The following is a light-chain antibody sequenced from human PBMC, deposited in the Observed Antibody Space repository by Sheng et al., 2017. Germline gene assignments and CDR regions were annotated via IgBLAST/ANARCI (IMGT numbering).Light chain of an antibody. Sequence: DIQLTQSPSTLSASVGDRVSITCRASQGISNWLAWYQQKPGRAPQLLIFKATTLETGVPTRFSGSGSGTDFTLTISSLQPDDFATYYCQQYNSYWTFGQGTKVEIK. J-gene: IGKJ1*01. CDR2: KAT. CDR1: QGISNW. CDR3: QQYNSYWT. V-gene: IGKV1-5*03.